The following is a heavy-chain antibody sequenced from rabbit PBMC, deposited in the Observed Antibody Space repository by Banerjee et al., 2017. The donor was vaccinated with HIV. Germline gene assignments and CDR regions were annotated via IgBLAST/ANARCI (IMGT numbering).Heavy chain of an antibody. CDR2: INAGGSGNT. D-gene: IGHD6-1*01. CDR3: ARYYVDAIYVFNL. CDR1: GFTINSIYY. V-gene: IGHV1S40*01. J-gene: IGHJ4*01. Sequence: QSLEESGGGLVKPGASLLLTCKTSGFTINSIYYMCWVRQAPGKGLEWIACINAGGSGNTYVASWAKGRFTISKTSSTTVTLQMTSLTAADTATHFCARYYVDAIYVFNLWGQGTLVTVS.